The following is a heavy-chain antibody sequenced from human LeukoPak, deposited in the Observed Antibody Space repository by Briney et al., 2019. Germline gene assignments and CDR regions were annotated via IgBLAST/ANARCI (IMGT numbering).Heavy chain of an antibody. J-gene: IGHJ4*02. V-gene: IGHV3-33*01. Sequence: GRSLRLSYAVSGYTFSSHGMEWLRQAPGKGLEWVAVIWYDGSKMYYADSVKGRFTISRDNSKNILYLEMNSLRAEDTAVYYCARHYSSGWFDYWGQGTLVTVSS. CDR1: GYTFSSHG. CDR3: ARHYSSGWFDY. D-gene: IGHD6-19*01. CDR2: IWYDGSKM.